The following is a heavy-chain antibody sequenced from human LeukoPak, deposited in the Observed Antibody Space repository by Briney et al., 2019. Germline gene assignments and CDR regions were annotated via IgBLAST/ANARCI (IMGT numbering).Heavy chain of an antibody. V-gene: IGHV3-49*04. D-gene: IGHD2-2*01. J-gene: IGHJ4*02. CDR2: IRSKAYGGTT. CDR1: GFTFGDYA. Sequence: GGSLRLSCTASGFTFGDYAMSWVRQAPGKGLEWVGFIRSKAYGGTTEYAASVKGRFTISRDDPKSIAYLQMNSLKTEDTAVYYCIGDRDIVVVPLDYWGQGTLVTVSS. CDR3: IGDRDIVVVPLDY.